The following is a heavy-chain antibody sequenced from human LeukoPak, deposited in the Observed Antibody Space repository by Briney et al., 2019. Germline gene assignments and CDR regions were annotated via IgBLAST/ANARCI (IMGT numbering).Heavy chain of an antibody. Sequence: SLRLSCAASGFTFDDYGIHLVRQAPGKCLQWVSGIAWNSGALRYADSVKGRFTISRDNAKNSLYLQMNSLRAEDTALYYCVKDRAANLYGSGAFESWGQGTLVTVSS. CDR3: VKDRAANLYGSGAFES. CDR1: GFTFDDYG. CDR2: IAWNSGAL. J-gene: IGHJ4*02. V-gene: IGHV3-9*01. D-gene: IGHD3-10*01.